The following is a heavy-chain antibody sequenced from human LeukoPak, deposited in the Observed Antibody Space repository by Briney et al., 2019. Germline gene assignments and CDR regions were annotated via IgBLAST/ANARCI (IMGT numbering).Heavy chain of an antibody. CDR1: GFTISTHV. CDR3: TRRGADGRGFFDY. Sequence: GGSLRLSCAASGFTISTHVMNWVRQAPGKGLEWVSSVSETADRTFYADSVKGRFTISRDNSRNTLYLEMSSLRVEDTAVYYCTRRGADGRGFFDYWGQGILVTVSS. D-gene: IGHD5-24*01. CDR2: VSETADRT. J-gene: IGHJ4*02. V-gene: IGHV3-23*01.